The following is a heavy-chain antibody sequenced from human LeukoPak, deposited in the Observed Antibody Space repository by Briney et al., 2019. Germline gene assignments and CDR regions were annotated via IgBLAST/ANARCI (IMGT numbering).Heavy chain of an antibody. Sequence: SETLSLTCTASGGSISSYYWSWIRQPPGQGLEWIGYIYYSGSTNYNPSLKSRVTIAVDTSKNQFSLKLSSVTAADTAVYYCAKDRLGGGFDYWGQGTLVTVSS. CDR1: GGSISSYY. J-gene: IGHJ4*02. CDR2: IYYSGST. CDR3: AKDRLGGGFDY. V-gene: IGHV4-59*12. D-gene: IGHD3-16*01.